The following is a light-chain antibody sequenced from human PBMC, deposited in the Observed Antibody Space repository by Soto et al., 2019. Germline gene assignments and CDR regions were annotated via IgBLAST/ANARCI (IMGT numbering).Light chain of an antibody. CDR2: DAS. J-gene: IGKJ3*01. CDR3: QQYDNVPIT. Sequence: DIQMTQSPSSLSASVGDRVTITCQASQDISDYLNWYQQKPGKAPKLLIYDASNLKTGVPSRFSGSGSGTHFTFTISSLQPEDIATYYCQQYDNVPITFGPGTKVDIK. CDR1: QDISDY. V-gene: IGKV1-33*01.